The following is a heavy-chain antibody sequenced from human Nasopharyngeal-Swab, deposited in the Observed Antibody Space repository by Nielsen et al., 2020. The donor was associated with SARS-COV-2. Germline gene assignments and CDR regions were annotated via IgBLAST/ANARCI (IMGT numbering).Heavy chain of an antibody. D-gene: IGHD2-8*01. CDR3: ARDLRGAGGFNGY. Sequence: SVTVSCNASCYTFTSYAMNWVRPAPGQGLEWMGCINTNTWNPTYAQGFTGRFVFSLDTSVSTAYLQISSLKAEDTAVYYCARDLRGAGGFNGYWGQGTLVTVSS. V-gene: IGHV7-4-1*02. CDR1: CYTFTSYA. J-gene: IGHJ4*02. CDR2: INTNTWNP.